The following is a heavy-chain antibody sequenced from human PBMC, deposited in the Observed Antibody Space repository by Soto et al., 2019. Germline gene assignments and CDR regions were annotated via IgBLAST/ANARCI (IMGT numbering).Heavy chain of an antibody. Sequence: QVQLVESGGGVVQPGRSLRLSCAASGFAFSSFGMHWVRQAPGKGLEWVAVISFDGSNKYYADSVKGRFTISRDNSKNTLSLQMNRLKAEDTAVYYCAKDTSKYSNNWPAYYGLDVWGQGNTVTVSS. D-gene: IGHD1-1*01. CDR2: ISFDGSNK. CDR3: AKDTSKYSNNWPAYYGLDV. J-gene: IGHJ6*02. V-gene: IGHV3-30*18. CDR1: GFAFSSFG.